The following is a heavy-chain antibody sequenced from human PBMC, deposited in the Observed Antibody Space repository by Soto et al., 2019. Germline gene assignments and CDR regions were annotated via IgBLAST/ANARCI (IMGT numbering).Heavy chain of an antibody. Sequence: EVQLLESGGGLVQPGGSLRLSCAASGFSFSSYALSWVRQAPGRGLEWVSSTSGSGGTTYYADSVKGRFTISRDNSKTTMYLDMNILRAEDTAVYYCAIDDDYRSGSDYWGQGTLVTVSS. CDR2: TSGSGGTT. J-gene: IGHJ4*02. CDR3: AIDDDYRSGSDY. V-gene: IGHV3-23*01. CDR1: GFSFSSYA. D-gene: IGHD4-4*01.